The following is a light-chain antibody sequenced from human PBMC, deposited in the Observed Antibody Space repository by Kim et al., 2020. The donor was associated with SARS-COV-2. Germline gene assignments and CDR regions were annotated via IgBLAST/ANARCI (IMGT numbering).Light chain of an antibody. CDR3: QHTYT. J-gene: IGKJ2*01. Sequence: EIVMTQSPATLSVSPGERATLSCRASQSVSSNLAWYQQKPGQAPRLLIYGASTRATGIPARFSGSGSGTEFTLTISSLQSEDFAVYYCQHTYTFGQGTKLEI. CDR1: QSVSSN. V-gene: IGKV3-15*01. CDR2: GAS.